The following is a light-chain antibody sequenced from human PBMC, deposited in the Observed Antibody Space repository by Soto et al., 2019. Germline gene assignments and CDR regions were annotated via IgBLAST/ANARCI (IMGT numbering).Light chain of an antibody. CDR3: QQGYSSFFT. Sequence: DIQMTQSPSSLSASVGDRVTITCRASQTVSNYLNWYQHKPGKAPKLLIYGASNLQSRVPSRFSGSGSGTDFTLTISSLQPEDFATYYCQQGYSSFFTFGPGTKVHIK. CDR1: QTVSNY. CDR2: GAS. J-gene: IGKJ3*01. V-gene: IGKV1-39*01.